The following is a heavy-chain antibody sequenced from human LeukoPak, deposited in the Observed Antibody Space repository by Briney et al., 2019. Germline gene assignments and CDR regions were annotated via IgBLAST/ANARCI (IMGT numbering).Heavy chain of an antibody. CDR3: ARDYRGGDCYSCYYGMDV. CDR2: IIPIFGTA. Sequence: SVKVSCKASGGTFSSYAISWVRQAPGQGLEWMGGIIPIFGTANYAQKFQGRVTITADESTSTAYMELSSLRSEDTAVYYCARDYRGGDCYSCYYGMDVWGQGTTVTVSS. D-gene: IGHD2-21*02. J-gene: IGHJ6*02. V-gene: IGHV1-69*13. CDR1: GGTFSSYA.